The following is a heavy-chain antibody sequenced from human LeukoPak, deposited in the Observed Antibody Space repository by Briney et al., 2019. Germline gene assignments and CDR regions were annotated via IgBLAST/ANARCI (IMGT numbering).Heavy chain of an antibody. Sequence: SETLSPTCAVYGGSFSGYYWTWIRQTPEKGLEWIGETNPSGSTNYNPSLKSRVTISVDTSKNQFSLELSSVTAADTAVYYCARGRQDVTMIVVVMTAVSYYLDVWGKGTTVTVS. CDR2: TNPSGST. V-gene: IGHV4-34*01. CDR3: ARGRQDVTMIVVVMTAVSYYLDV. D-gene: IGHD3-22*01. CDR1: GGSFSGYY. J-gene: IGHJ6*03.